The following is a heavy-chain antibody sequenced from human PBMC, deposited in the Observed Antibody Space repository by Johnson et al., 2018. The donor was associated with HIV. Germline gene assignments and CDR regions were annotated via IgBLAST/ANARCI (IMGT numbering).Heavy chain of an antibody. J-gene: IGHJ3*02. CDR1: GLTFSRYW. Sequence: VQLVESGGGLVQPGGSPRLSCAASGLTFSRYWMHWVRQGPGKGLVWVSVLFSDGTTYHADSVKGRFTITRDNSKNTPVLQWNSLSAEDTAVYYCARGEEMATILIWGQGKMVTVSS. CDR3: ARGEEMATILI. V-gene: IGHV3-66*01. D-gene: IGHD5-24*01. CDR2: LFSDGTT.